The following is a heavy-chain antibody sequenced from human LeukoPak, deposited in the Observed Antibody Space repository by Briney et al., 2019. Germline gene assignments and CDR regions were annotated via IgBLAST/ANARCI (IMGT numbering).Heavy chain of an antibody. V-gene: IGHV1-69*05. CDR2: IIPIFGTA. CDR3: ARSGGSGSYSYHFDY. D-gene: IGHD3-10*01. CDR1: GGTLSSYA. Sequence: GASVKVSCKASGGTLSSYAISWVRQAPGQGLEWMGGIIPIFGTANYAQKFQGRVTITTDESTSTAYMELSSLRSEDTAVYYCARSGGSGSYSYHFDYWGQGTLVTVSS. J-gene: IGHJ4*02.